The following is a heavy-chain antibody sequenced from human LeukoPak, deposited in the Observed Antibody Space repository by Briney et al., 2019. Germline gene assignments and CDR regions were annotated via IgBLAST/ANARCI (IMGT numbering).Heavy chain of an antibody. CDR2: IYYSGST. V-gene: IGHV4-39*07. D-gene: IGHD2-2*01. J-gene: IGHJ6*03. Sequence: PSETLSLTCTVSGGSISSSSYYWGRIRQPPGKGLEWIGSIYYSGSTYYNPSLQSRVTISVDTSKNQFSLKLSSVTAADTAVYYCARGDCSSTICYSPMDVWGKGTTVTVSS. CDR1: GGSISSSSYY. CDR3: ARGDCSSTICYSPMDV.